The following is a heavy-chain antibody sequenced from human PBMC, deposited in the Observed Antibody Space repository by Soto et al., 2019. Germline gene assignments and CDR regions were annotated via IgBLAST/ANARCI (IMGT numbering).Heavy chain of an antibody. Sequence: GASVKVSCKASGFTFSKSAVQWVRQARGQRLEWIGWIVVGTGDTNYAQKFQGRVTITGDMSTSTAYMELSSLRSEDTAVYYCAADGDCSGGNCQPYNFDFWGQGTLVTVSS. J-gene: IGHJ4*02. CDR2: IVVGTGDT. V-gene: IGHV1-58*01. CDR1: GFTFSKSA. D-gene: IGHD2-15*01. CDR3: AADGDCSGGNCQPYNFDF.